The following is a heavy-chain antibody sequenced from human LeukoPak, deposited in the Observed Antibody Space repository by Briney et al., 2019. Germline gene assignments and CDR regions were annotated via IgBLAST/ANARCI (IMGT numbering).Heavy chain of an antibody. D-gene: IGHD1-26*01. CDR2: IYYSGST. Sequence: PSETLSLTCTVSGGSLSSYYWSWVRQPPGKGLEWIGYIYYSGSTNYNPSLTSRVTISVDTSKNQFSLKLSSVTAADTAVYYCASGVVGAPYYYYYGMDVWGQGTTVTVSS. J-gene: IGHJ6*02. CDR1: GGSLSSYY. V-gene: IGHV4-59*01. CDR3: ASGVVGAPYYYYYGMDV.